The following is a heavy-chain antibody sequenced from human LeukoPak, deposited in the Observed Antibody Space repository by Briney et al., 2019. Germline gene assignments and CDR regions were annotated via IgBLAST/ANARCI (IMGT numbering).Heavy chain of an antibody. CDR3: ARSYDSSGYYRDAFDI. CDR1: GGSFSGYY. J-gene: IGHJ3*02. D-gene: IGHD3-22*01. V-gene: IGHV4-34*01. CDR2: INHSGST. Sequence: PSETLSLTCAVYGGSFSGYYWSWIRQPPGKGLEWIGEINHSGSTNYNPSLKSRVTISVDTSKSQFSLKLSSVTAADTAVYYCARSYDSSGYYRDAFDIWGQGTMVTVSS.